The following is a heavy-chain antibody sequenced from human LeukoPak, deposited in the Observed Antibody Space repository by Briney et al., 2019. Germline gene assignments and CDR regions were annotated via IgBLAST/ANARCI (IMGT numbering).Heavy chain of an antibody. CDR2: ISAYNGNT. J-gene: IGHJ4*02. V-gene: IGHV1-18*01. Sequence: ASVKVSCKASGYTFTSYCISWVRQAPGQGLEWTGWISAYNGNTNYAQKLQGRVTMTTDTSTSTAYMELRSLRSDDTAVYYCARDRIAVAGTTSDYWGQGTLVTVSS. CDR1: GYTFTSYC. D-gene: IGHD6-19*01. CDR3: ARDRIAVAGTTSDY.